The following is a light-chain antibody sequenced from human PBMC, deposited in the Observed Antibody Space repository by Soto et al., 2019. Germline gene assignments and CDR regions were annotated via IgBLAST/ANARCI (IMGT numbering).Light chain of an antibody. J-gene: IGKJ1*01. Sequence: DIQMTQSPSSLSASVGDRVTITCRASQSISSYLNWYQKKPGKAPKILIYAASSLQSGVPSRVSGSGSGTDFPLTSSTLQPEDFATYSCQQSYSTSLTFGQGTKVEIK. CDR3: QQSYSTSLT. CDR1: QSISSY. CDR2: AAS. V-gene: IGKV1-39*01.